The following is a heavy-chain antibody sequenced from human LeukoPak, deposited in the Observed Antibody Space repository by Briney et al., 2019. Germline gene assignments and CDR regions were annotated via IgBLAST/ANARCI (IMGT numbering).Heavy chain of an antibody. Sequence: TGGSLRLSCAASGFTFSSYAMSWVRQAPGKRLEWVSAISGSGGSTYYADSVKGRFTISRDNSKNTLYLQMNSLRAEDTAVYYCAKDISNYYDSSGYIDYWGQGTLVTVSS. CDR2: ISGSGGST. CDR3: AKDISNYYDSSGYIDY. J-gene: IGHJ4*02. D-gene: IGHD3-22*01. V-gene: IGHV3-23*01. CDR1: GFTFSSYA.